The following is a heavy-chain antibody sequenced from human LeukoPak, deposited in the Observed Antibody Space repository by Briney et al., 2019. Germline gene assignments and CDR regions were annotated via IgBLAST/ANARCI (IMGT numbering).Heavy chain of an antibody. CDR1: GFTFEDYA. J-gene: IGHJ4*02. CDR3: ARSGIGATEIDY. D-gene: IGHD6-13*01. V-gene: IGHV3-21*06. Sequence: GGSLRLSCAASGFTFEDYAMHWVRQAPGKGLEWLSYISGRGNYVDYAESLKGRITISRDNAKNSLYLQMNSLRAEDTAVYYCARSGIGATEIDYWGQGTLVTVSS. CDR2: ISGRGNYV.